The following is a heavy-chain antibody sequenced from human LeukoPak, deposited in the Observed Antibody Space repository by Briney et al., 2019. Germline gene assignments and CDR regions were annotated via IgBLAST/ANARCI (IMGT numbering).Heavy chain of an antibody. CDR1: GFTFSDYY. J-gene: IGHJ4*02. D-gene: IGHD3-22*01. CDR3: ARYYYDSSGYYYKDF. V-gene: IGHV3-11*04. Sequence: GGSLRLSCAASGFTFSDYYMSWIRQAPGKGLERVSYISSSGNNIYYADSVKGRFTISRDNAKNSLYLQMNSLRAEDTAIYYCARYYYDSSGYYYKDFWGQGTLVTVSS. CDR2: ISSSGNNI.